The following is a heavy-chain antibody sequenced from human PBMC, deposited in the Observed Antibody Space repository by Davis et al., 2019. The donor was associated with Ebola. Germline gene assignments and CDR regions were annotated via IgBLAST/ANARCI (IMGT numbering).Heavy chain of an antibody. CDR2: ISGSGAST. J-gene: IGHJ4*02. Sequence: GESLKISCAASGFTFSSYSMNWVRQAPGKGLEWVSGISGSGASTYYADSVKGRFTISRDNSKNTLYLQMNSLRADDTAVYYCAKGLGASDWYAFDYWGQGTLVTVSS. D-gene: IGHD6-19*01. V-gene: IGHV3-23*01. CDR3: AKGLGASDWYAFDY. CDR1: GFTFSSYS.